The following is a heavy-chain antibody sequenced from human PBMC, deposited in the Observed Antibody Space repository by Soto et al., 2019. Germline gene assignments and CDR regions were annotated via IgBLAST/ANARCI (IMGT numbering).Heavy chain of an antibody. D-gene: IGHD3-3*01. Sequence: QVQLQQWGAGLLKPSETLSLTCAVYGGSFSGYYWSWIRQPPGKGLEWIGEINHSGSTNYNPSLKSRVTISVDTSKTQFSLKLSSVTAADTAVYYCAKLGVDFWSGYQPDYWGQGTLVTVSS. J-gene: IGHJ4*02. CDR2: INHSGST. CDR3: AKLGVDFWSGYQPDY. CDR1: GGSFSGYY. V-gene: IGHV4-34*01.